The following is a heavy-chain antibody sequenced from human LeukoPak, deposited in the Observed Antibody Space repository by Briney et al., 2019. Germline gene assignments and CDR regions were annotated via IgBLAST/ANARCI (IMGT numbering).Heavy chain of an antibody. V-gene: IGHV1-18*01. D-gene: IGHD6-19*01. CDR2: ISAYNGNT. CDR3: ARDPSNTSGWYIYFDY. CDR1: GYTFTSYG. J-gene: IGHJ4*02. Sequence: GASVKVSCRASGYTFTSYGISWVRQAPGQGLEWMGWISAYNGNTNYAQKLQGRVTMTTDTSTSTAYMELRSLRSDDTAVYYCARDPSNTSGWYIYFDYWGQGTLVTVSS.